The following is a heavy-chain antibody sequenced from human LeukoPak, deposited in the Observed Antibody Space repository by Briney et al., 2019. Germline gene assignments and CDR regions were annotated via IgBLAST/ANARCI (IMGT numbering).Heavy chain of an antibody. V-gene: IGHV3-48*04. CDR3: VREVGRPKTSYFDS. CDR1: GFVFSRDN. Sequence: GGSLRLSCIASGFVFSRDNMNWVRRAPGKGLEWVAHISEAIYYADSVQGRFTISRDNAKNSLYLQMSNLRAEDTAMYYCVREVGRPKTSYFDSWGRGTPVTVSS. CDR2: ISEAI. J-gene: IGHJ4*02.